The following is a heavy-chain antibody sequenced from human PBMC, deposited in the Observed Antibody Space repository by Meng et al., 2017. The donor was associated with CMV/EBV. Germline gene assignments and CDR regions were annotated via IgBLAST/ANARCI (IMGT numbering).Heavy chain of an antibody. CDR3: ASLNYCSSTSCSRRFDY. J-gene: IGHJ4*02. CDR1: GGSFSGYY. Sequence: GGSFSGYYWSWIRQPPGKGLEWIGEINHSGSTNYSPSLKSRVTISVDTSKNQFSLKLSSVTAADTAVYYCASLNYCSSTSCSRRFDYWGQGTLVTVSS. V-gene: IGHV4-34*01. CDR2: INHSGST. D-gene: IGHD2-2*01.